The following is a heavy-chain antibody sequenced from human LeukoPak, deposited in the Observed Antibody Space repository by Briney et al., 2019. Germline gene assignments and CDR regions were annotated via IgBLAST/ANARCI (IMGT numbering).Heavy chain of an antibody. CDR3: AKALIAAAGTRRGMDV. Sequence: PGGSLRLSCAASGFTFSSYVMAWVRQAPGKGLEWVSSISAGGGGTYYADSVKGRFTISRDNSKNTLYLQMNSLRAEDTAVYYCAKALIAAAGTRRGMDVWGQGTTVTVSS. J-gene: IGHJ6*02. D-gene: IGHD6-13*01. CDR1: GFTFSSYV. V-gene: IGHV3-23*01. CDR2: ISAGGGGT.